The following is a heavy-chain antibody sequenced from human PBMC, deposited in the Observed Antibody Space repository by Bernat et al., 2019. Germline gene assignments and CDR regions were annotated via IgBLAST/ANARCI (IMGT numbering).Heavy chain of an antibody. D-gene: IGHD3-10*01. V-gene: IGHV4-59*08. CDR3: ARAYYGSGRPLDY. CDR2: IYYSGST. Sequence: QVQLQESGPGLVKPSETLSLTCTVSGGSISSYYWSWIRQPPGKGLEWIGYIYYSGSTNYNPSLKSRVTISVDTSKNQFSLKLSSVTAADTAVYYCARAYYGSGRPLDYWGQGTLVTVSS. CDR1: GGSISSYY. J-gene: IGHJ4*02.